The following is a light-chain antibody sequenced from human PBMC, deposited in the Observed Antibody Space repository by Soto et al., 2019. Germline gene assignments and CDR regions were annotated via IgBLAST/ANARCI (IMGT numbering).Light chain of an antibody. CDR3: QQYYSTPMYT. J-gene: IGKJ2*01. CDR1: QSVLYRSNNKNY. V-gene: IGKV4-1*01. Sequence: DIVMTQSPDSLAVSLGERATINCRSSQSVLYRSNNKNYLAWYQQKPGQPPKLLIYWASTRESGVPDRFSGSGSGTECTLTISSLQAEDVAVYYCQQYYSTPMYTFGQGTKLEIK. CDR2: WAS.